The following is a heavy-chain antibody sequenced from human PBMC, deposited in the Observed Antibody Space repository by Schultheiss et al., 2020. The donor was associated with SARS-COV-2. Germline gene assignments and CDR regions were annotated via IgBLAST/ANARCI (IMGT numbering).Heavy chain of an antibody. Sequence: GGSLRLSCKGSGYSFTSYWIGWVRQMPGKGLEWMGIIYPGDSDTRYSPSFQGQVTISADKSISTAYLQWSSLKASDTAMYYCARTDYDILTGYAFDIWGQGTMVTVSS. J-gene: IGHJ3*02. CDR1: GYSFTSYW. CDR2: IYPGDSDT. D-gene: IGHD3-9*01. CDR3: ARTDYDILTGYAFDI. V-gene: IGHV5-51*01.